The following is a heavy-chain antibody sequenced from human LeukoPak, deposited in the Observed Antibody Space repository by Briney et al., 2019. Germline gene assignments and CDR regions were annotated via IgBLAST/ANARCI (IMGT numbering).Heavy chain of an antibody. CDR3: ARARALWFGSSLDY. V-gene: IGHV1-3*01. CDR2: INAGNGNT. Sequence: ASAKVSCKASGYTFTSYAMHWVRQAPGQRLEWMGWINAGNGNTKYSQKFQGRVTITRDTSASTAYMELSSLRSEDTAVYYCARARALWFGSSLDYWGQGTLVTVSS. D-gene: IGHD3-10*01. CDR1: GYTFTSYA. J-gene: IGHJ4*02.